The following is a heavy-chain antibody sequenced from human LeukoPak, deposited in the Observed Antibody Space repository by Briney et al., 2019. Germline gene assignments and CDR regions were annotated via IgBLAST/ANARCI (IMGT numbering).Heavy chain of an antibody. CDR3: VRDFMTTGTYWFDA. CDR2: INPNSGVT. J-gene: IGHJ5*02. D-gene: IGHD4-4*01. Sequence: ASVKLSCKASRYPFTGYYMPCVGRSPSHRLEWMGWINPNSGVTNSTQKFQCRVTMTRDTSISTAYMELSRLRSDETAVYYCVRDFMTTGTYWFDAWGQGTLVTVSS. CDR1: RYPFTGYY. V-gene: IGHV1-2*02.